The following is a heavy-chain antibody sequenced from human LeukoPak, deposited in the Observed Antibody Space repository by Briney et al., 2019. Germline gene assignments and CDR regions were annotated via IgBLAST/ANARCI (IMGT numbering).Heavy chain of an antibody. Sequence: AVSLRLSCAASAFTFSTNGMHWVRQAPGQGLALVAVIWYDGSNKYYADSVKGRFTISRDNSKNTLYLQMNSLRAEDTAVYYCARPGGYYDSLRGMDVWGQGTTVTVSS. D-gene: IGHD3-22*01. CDR3: ARPGGYYDSLRGMDV. V-gene: IGHV3-33*01. J-gene: IGHJ6*02. CDR1: AFTFSTNG. CDR2: IWYDGSNK.